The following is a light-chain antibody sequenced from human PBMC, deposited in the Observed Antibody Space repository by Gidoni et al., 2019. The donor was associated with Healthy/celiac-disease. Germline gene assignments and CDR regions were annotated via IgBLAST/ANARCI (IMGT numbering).Light chain of an antibody. V-gene: IGKV1-39*01. CDR1: QSISSY. J-gene: IGKJ1*01. CDR2: AAS. Sequence: DIQMTHSPSSLSASVGDRVTITSRASQSISSYLNWYQQKPGKAPKLLIYAASSLQSGVPSRFSGSGSGTDFTLTISSLQPEDFATDYCQQSYSTPPWTFGQGTKVEIK. CDR3: QQSYSTPPWT.